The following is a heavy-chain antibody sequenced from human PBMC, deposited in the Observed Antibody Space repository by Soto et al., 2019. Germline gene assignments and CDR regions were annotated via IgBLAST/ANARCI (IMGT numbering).Heavy chain of an antibody. J-gene: IGHJ4*02. Sequence: QVHLVQSGAEVKKPGASVKVSCKASGYTFTTYGISWVRQAPGQGLEWMGWINTYNGNTKYAQKLQGRVTMSTETSTSTAHMELRSLTSDDTAVYYCARDDHGDYGYWGQGTQVTVSS. CDR3: ARDDHGDYGY. CDR1: GYTFTTYG. CDR2: INTYNGNT. D-gene: IGHD4-17*01. V-gene: IGHV1-18*01.